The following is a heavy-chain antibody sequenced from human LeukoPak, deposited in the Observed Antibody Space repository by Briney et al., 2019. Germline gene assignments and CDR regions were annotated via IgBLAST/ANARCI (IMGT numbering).Heavy chain of an antibody. V-gene: IGHV4-59*01. CDR3: ARDGDGYTDYYGMDV. D-gene: IGHD5-24*01. CDR1: GRSISSYY. CDR2: IYYSGST. Sequence: KSSETLSLTCTVSGRSISSYYWSWIRQPPGKGLEWIGYIYYSGSTNYNPSLKSRVTISVDTSKNQFSLKLSSVTAADTAVYYCARDGDGYTDYYGMDVWGQGTTVTVSS. J-gene: IGHJ6*02.